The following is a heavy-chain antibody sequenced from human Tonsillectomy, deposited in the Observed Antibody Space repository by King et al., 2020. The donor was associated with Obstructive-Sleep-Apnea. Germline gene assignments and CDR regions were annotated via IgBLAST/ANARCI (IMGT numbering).Heavy chain of an antibody. Sequence: VQLVESGGGLVKPGGSLRLSCAASGFTFSSYSMNWVRQAPGKGLEGVSSISSSSSYIYYADSVKGRFTISRDNAKNSLYLQRNSLRAEDTAVYYCARDTTTDSSGYYYDYWGQGTLVTVSS. CDR2: ISSSSSYI. J-gene: IGHJ4*02. D-gene: IGHD3-22*01. CDR3: ARDTTTDSSGYYYDY. V-gene: IGHV3-21*01. CDR1: GFTFSSYS.